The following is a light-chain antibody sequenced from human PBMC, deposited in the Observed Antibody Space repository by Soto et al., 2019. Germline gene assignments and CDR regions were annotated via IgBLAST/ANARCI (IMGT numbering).Light chain of an antibody. CDR2: KAS. Sequence: DIQMTQSPSTLSASVGDRVTITCRAIQSISSWLAWYQQKPGKAPQLLTYKASSLDSGVPSRFSGSGSGTDFTLTISRLQPDDFATYYCQQYNSYWTFGQGTKVEIK. J-gene: IGKJ1*01. V-gene: IGKV1-5*03. CDR3: QQYNSYWT. CDR1: QSISSW.